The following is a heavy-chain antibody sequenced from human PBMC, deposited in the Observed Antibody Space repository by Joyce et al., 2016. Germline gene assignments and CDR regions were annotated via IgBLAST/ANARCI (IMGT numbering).Heavy chain of an antibody. J-gene: IGHJ6*02. CDR3: VGQMDV. V-gene: IGHV3-15*01. CDR1: GFTFRNTW. CDR2: IKSKSDGGVL. Sequence: EVQLVESGGGLVKPGGSLRLSCVASGFTFRNTWMSCVRQAPGKGLEWVGHIKSKSDGGVLDYAAPVKGRFTISRDDSKSTVFLQMNSLKSEDTAVYYCVGQMDVWGQGTTVIVSS.